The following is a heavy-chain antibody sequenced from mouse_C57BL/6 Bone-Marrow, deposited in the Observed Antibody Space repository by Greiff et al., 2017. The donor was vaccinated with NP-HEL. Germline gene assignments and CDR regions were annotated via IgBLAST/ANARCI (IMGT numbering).Heavy chain of an antibody. CDR2: IYPSDSET. CDR3: ARRAVYDGYPDWYFDV. V-gene: IGHV1-61*01. CDR1: GYTFTSYW. J-gene: IGHJ1*03. D-gene: IGHD2-3*01. Sequence: QVQLQQPGAELVRPGSSVKLSCKASGYTFTSYWMDWVKQRPGQGLEWIGNIYPSDSETHYNQKFKDKATLTVDKSSSTAYMQLSSLTSEDSAVYYCARRAVYDGYPDWYFDVWGTGTTVTVSS.